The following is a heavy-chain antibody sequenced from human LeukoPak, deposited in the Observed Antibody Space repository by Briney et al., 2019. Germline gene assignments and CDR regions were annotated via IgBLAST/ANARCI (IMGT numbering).Heavy chain of an antibody. CDR2: IYYSGST. CDR3: AREYGSGKGPTQFDP. CDR1: GGSISSSSYY. Sequence: SPSETLSLTCTVSGGSISSSSYYWGWIRQPPGKGLEWIGSIYYSGSTYYNPSLKSRVTISVDTSKNQFSLKLSSVTAADTAVYYCAREYGSGKGPTQFDPWGQGILVTVSS. D-gene: IGHD3-10*01. V-gene: IGHV4-39*07. J-gene: IGHJ5*02.